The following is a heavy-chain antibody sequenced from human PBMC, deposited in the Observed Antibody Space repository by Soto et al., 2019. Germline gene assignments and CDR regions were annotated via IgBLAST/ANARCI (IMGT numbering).Heavy chain of an antibody. Sequence: GGSLRLSCAASGFTFSSYSMNWARQAPGKGLEWLSYITSSSSYTHYADSVKGRFTISRDNAKNSLYLQMNSLRAEDTAVYYSTGGQDNLAVNFDYWGQGTPVTVSS. J-gene: IGHJ4*02. D-gene: IGHD1-1*01. CDR2: ITSSSSYT. V-gene: IGHV3-21*05. CDR3: TGGQDNLAVNFDY. CDR1: GFTFSSYS.